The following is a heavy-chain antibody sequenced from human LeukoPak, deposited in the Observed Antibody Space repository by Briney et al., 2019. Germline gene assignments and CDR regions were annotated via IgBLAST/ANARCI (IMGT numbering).Heavy chain of an antibody. D-gene: IGHD3-22*01. Sequence: SETLSLTCTVSGGSISSYYWSWIRQPPGKGLEWIGYIYYSGSTNYNPSLKSRVTISVDTSKNQFSLKLSSVTAADTAMYYCARSDSSGYNDAFDIWGQGTMVTVSS. V-gene: IGHV4-59*01. CDR3: ARSDSSGYNDAFDI. J-gene: IGHJ3*02. CDR2: IYYSGST. CDR1: GGSISSYY.